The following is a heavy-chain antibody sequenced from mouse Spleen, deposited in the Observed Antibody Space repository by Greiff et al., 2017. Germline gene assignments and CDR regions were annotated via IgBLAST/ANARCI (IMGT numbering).Heavy chain of an antibody. CDR1: GYTFTSYW. D-gene: IGHD1-1*01. CDR2: IHPSDSDT. Sequence: VQLQQPGAELVKPGASVKVSCKASGYTFTSYWMHWVKQRPGQGLEWIGRIHPSDSDTNYNQKFKGKATLTVDKSSSTAYMQLSSLTSEDSAVYYCVYGSSSSWFAYWGQGTLVTVSA. CDR3: VYGSSSSWFAY. V-gene: IGHV1-74*01. J-gene: IGHJ3*01.